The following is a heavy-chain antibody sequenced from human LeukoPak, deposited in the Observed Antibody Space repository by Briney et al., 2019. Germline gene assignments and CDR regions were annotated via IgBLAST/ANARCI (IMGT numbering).Heavy chain of an antibody. CDR2: IYSGGST. CDR3: ARRSWANYYYYGMDV. CDR1: GFTVSSNY. J-gene: IGHJ6*02. V-gene: IGHV3-66*04. D-gene: IGHD1-26*01. Sequence: GSLRLSCAASGFTVSSNYMSWVRQAPGKGLEWVSVIYSGGSTYYADSVKGRFTISRDNSKNTLYLQMNSLRAEDTAVYYCARRSWANYYYYGMDVWGQGTTVTVSS.